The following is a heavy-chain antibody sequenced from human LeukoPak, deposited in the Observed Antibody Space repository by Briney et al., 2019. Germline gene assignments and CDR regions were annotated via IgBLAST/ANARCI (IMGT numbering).Heavy chain of an antibody. CDR3: AKQGEYYDILTGYHFLAFFDY. V-gene: IGHV3-9*01. Sequence: SGGSLRLSCAASGFTFDDYAMHWVRQAPGKGLEWVSGISWNSGSIGYADSVKGRFTISRDNAKNSLYLQMNSLRAEDTAVYYCAKQGEYYDILTGYHFLAFFDYWGQGTLVTVSS. D-gene: IGHD3-9*01. CDR1: GFTFDDYA. CDR2: ISWNSGSI. J-gene: IGHJ4*02.